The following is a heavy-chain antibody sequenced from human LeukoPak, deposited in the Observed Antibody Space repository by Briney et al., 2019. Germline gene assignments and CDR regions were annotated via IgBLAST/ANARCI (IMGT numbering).Heavy chain of an antibody. CDR1: GFNFNIYS. CDR2: INGINTI. D-gene: IGHD6-6*01. V-gene: IGHV3-48*04. J-gene: IGHJ2*01. CDR3: ARSREYYFEI. Sequence: GGSLRLSCAASGFNFNIYSMNWVRQAPGKGLEWISYINGINTIYYAESVKGRFTISRDNAENSLYLQMNSLRAEDTALYYCARSREYYFEIWGRGTPVTVSS.